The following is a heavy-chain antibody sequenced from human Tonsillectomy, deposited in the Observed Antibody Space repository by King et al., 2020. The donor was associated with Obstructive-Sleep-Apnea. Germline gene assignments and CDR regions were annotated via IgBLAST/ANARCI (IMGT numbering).Heavy chain of an antibody. J-gene: IGHJ4*02. D-gene: IGHD6-19*01. Sequence: QLVQSGAEVKKPGESLKISCKGSGYSFTNKWIIWVRQMHGKGLEWMWVIYPGDSDTRYSPSFQGQVTISVDRSISTAYLQWSSLKASATAMYFCARAGIAVAGSWGIDYWGQGSLVTVSS. CDR3: ARAGIAVAGSWGIDY. CDR2: IYPGDSDT. V-gene: IGHV5-51*01. CDR1: GYSFTNKW.